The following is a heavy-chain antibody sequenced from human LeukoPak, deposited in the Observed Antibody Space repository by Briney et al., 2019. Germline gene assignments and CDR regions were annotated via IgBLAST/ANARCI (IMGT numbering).Heavy chain of an antibody. CDR2: IVPTFGRA. CDR3: ARVGDYGANSAMVMTP. CDR1: GYTFTSYG. Sequence: SVKVSCKASGYTFTSYGISWVRQAPGQGLEWMGGIVPTFGRANYAQKFQGRVTITADKSTNTVYMEVSRLTSEDTAVYYCARVGDYGANSAMVMTPWGQGTLVTVSS. V-gene: IGHV1-69*06. J-gene: IGHJ4*02. D-gene: IGHD4-23*01.